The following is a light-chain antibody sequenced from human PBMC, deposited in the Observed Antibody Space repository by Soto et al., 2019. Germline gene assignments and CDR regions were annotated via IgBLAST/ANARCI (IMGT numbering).Light chain of an antibody. V-gene: IGKV4-1*01. J-gene: IGKJ3*01. CDR1: QRVLSSANNKDY. CDR3: QQCYSTPFT. Sequence: DIVMTQSPESLAVSLGERATINCKSSQRVLSSANNKDYLAWYQQKPGQPPKLLIDWASTRESGVPERFSGNGSGTDFTLTISSLQAEDVAVYYCQQCYSTPFTFGPGTRVDIK. CDR2: WAS.